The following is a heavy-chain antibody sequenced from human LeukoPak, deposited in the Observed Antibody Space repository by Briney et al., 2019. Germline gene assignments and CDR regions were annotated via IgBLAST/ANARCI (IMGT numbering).Heavy chain of an antibody. CDR1: GFTFDDYG. CDR2: INWNGGSI. D-gene: IGHD6-13*01. V-gene: IGHV3-20*04. Sequence: GGSLRLSCAASGFTFDDYGMSWVRQAPGKGLEWVSGINWNGGSIGYADSVKGRFTISRDNAKNSLYLQMNSLRAEDTALYYCARVSPAFSSSWSYGGSYFDYWGQGTLVTVSS. CDR3: ARVSPAFSSSWSYGGSYFDY. J-gene: IGHJ4*02.